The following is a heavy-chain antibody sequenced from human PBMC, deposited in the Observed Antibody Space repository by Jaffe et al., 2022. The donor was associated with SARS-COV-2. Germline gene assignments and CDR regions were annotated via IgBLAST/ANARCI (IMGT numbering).Heavy chain of an antibody. CDR3: ARHGQRSRFDS. CDR1: GFTFSSHG. V-gene: IGHV3-33*01. J-gene: IGHJ5*01. D-gene: IGHD2-2*01. CDR2: IWFDGSNE. Sequence: QVQLVESGGGVVQPGRSLRLSCTASGFTFSSHGMHWVRQAPGKGLEWVAVIWFDGSNEYYADSVKGRFTISRDNSKNTLYLQMNTLTVEDTAMYYCARHGQRSRFDSWGQGTLVTVSP.